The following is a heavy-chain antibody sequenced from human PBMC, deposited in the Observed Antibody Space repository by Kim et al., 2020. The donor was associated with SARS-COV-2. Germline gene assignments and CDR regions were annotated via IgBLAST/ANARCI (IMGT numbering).Heavy chain of an antibody. V-gene: IGHV3-23*01. J-gene: IGHJ4*02. CDR3: AKEQQQLVLLDY. D-gene: IGHD6-13*01. Sequence: YAPSVKVRFTTSRDNTKNTRYLQMNSLRAEDTAVYYCAKEQQQLVLLDYWGQGTLVTVSS.